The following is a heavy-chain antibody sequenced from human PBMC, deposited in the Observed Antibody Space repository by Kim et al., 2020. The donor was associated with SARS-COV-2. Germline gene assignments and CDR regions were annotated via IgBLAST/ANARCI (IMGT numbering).Heavy chain of an antibody. CDR2: LQEDGSEK. J-gene: IGHJ4*02. CDR3: ARDQFRFLDY. D-gene: IGHD3-10*01. V-gene: IGHV3-7*01. Sequence: GGSLRLSCVASGFTFSNYWMSWVRQAPGKGLEWVASLQEDGSEKYYVDSVKGRFTISRDNAKNSLYLQMNSLRAEDTAVYYCARDQFRFLDYWGQGTLVT. CDR1: GFTFSNYW.